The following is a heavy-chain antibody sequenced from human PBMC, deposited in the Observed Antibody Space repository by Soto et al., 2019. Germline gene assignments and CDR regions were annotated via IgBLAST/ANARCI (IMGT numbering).Heavy chain of an antibody. CDR1: GGSFSGYY. Sequence: SETLSLTCAVYGGSFSGYYWSWIRQPPGKGLEWIGEINHSGSTNYNPSLKSRVTISVDTSKNQFSLKLSSVTAADTAVYYCARTQRHITMVRGVTYYYYYMDVWGKGTTVTVSS. D-gene: IGHD3-10*01. CDR3: ARTQRHITMVRGVTYYYYYMDV. V-gene: IGHV4-34*01. J-gene: IGHJ6*03. CDR2: INHSGST.